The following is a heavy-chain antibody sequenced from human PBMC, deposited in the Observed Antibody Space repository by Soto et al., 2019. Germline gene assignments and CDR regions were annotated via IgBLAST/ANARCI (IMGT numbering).Heavy chain of an antibody. CDR3: ARGGGIAAAAGWFDP. Sequence: QVQLQQWGAGLLKPSETLSLTCAVYGGSFSGYYWSWIRQPPGKGLEWIGEINHSGSTNYNPSLKSRVTISVDTSKNQFSLKLSSVTAADTAVYYCARGGGIAAAAGWFDPWGQGTLVTVSS. CDR2: INHSGST. D-gene: IGHD6-13*01. J-gene: IGHJ5*02. CDR1: GGSFSGYY. V-gene: IGHV4-34*01.